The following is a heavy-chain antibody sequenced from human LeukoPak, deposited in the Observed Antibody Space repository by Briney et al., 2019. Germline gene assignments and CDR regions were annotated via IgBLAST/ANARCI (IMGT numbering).Heavy chain of an antibody. V-gene: IGHV3-48*03. J-gene: IGHJ5*02. CDR2: ISSSGSTI. CDR1: GFTFSSYE. CDR3: ARYYYGSGSYHNWFDP. D-gene: IGHD3-10*01. Sequence: PGGSLRLSCAASGFTFSSYEMNWFRQAPGKGLEWVSYISSSGSTIYYADSVKGRFTISRDNAKNSLYLQMNSLRAEDTAVYYCARYYYGSGSYHNWFDPWGQGTLVTVSS.